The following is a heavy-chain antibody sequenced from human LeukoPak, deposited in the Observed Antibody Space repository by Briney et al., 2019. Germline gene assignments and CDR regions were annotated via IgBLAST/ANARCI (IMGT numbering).Heavy chain of an antibody. CDR1: GFTFSNYA. V-gene: IGHV3-23*01. J-gene: IGHJ4*02. Sequence: PGGSLRLSCAASGFTFSNYAMSWVRQAPGKGLEWVSSIIGSGGDTYYADSVKGRFTISRDNSKNTLYLQMNSLRAEDTAVYYCARSLERPLDIYYFDYWGQGTLVTVSS. D-gene: IGHD1-1*01. CDR3: ARSLERPLDIYYFDY. CDR2: IIGSGGDT.